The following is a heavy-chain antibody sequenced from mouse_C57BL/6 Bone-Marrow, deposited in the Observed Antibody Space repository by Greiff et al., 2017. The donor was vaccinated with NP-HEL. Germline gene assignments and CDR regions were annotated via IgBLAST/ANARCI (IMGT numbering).Heavy chain of an antibody. Sequence: LQESGPELVKPGASVKISCKASGYSFTGYYMNWVKQSPEKSLEWIGEINPSTGGTTYNQKFKAKATLTVDKSSSTAYMQLKSLTSEDSAVYYCARGRAWFAYWGQGTLVTVSA. CDR2: INPSTGGT. D-gene: IGHD3-3*01. CDR3: ARGRAWFAY. J-gene: IGHJ3*01. CDR1: GYSFTGYY. V-gene: IGHV1-42*01.